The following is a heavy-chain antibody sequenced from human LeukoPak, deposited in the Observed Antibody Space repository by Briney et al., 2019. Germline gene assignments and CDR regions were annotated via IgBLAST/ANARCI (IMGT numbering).Heavy chain of an antibody. CDR1: GFTFSSYG. Sequence: GVLRLSCAASGFTFSSYGMHWVRQAPGKGLEWVAVISYDGSNKYYADSVKGRFTISRDNSKNTLYLQMNSLRAEDTAVCYCAEGAGTPLAEYFQHWGQGTLVTVSS. J-gene: IGHJ1*01. CDR2: ISYDGSNK. D-gene: IGHD2-15*01. V-gene: IGHV3-30*18. CDR3: AEGAGTPLAEYFQH.